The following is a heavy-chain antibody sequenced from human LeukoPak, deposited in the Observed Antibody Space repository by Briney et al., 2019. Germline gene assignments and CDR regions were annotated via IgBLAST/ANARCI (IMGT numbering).Heavy chain of an antibody. D-gene: IGHD6-19*01. CDR1: GFTFSSYA. V-gene: IGHV3-23*01. Sequence: PGGSLRLSCTASGFTFSSYAMSWVRQAPGKGLEWVSGIIDSGGSTYYADSVKGRFTISRDNSKNTLYLQMNSLRAEDTAVYYCAKVATIAVAGYSWFDPWGQGTLVTVSS. J-gene: IGHJ5*02. CDR3: AKVATIAVAGYSWFDP. CDR2: IIDSGGST.